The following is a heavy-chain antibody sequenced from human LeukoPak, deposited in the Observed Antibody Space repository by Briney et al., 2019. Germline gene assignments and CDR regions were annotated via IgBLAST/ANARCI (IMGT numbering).Heavy chain of an antibody. J-gene: IGHJ6*02. Sequence: PGGSLRLSCAASGFSFSDDFMSWICQAPGQRPEWVSYISHSGYTTQYADSVKGRFTISRDNAKNSLYLQMNSLRGEDTAVYYWARERGDIVAFWGQGTTVTVSS. V-gene: IGHV3-11*01. CDR1: GFSFSDDF. CDR2: ISHSGYTT. D-gene: IGHD5-12*01. CDR3: ARERGDIVAF.